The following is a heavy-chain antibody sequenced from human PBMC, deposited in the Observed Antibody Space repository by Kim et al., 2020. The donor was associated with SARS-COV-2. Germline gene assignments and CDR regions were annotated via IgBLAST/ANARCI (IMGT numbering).Heavy chain of an antibody. CDR3: ARGSGAYYDILTDQYGMDV. CDR1: GYTFTSYY. Sequence: ASVKVSCKASGYTFTSYYMHWVRQAPGQGLEWMGIINPSGGSTSYAQKFQGRVTMTRDTSTSTVYMELSSLRSEDTAVYYCARGSGAYYDILTDQYGMDVWGQGTTVTVSS. D-gene: IGHD3-9*01. J-gene: IGHJ6*02. CDR2: INPSGGST. V-gene: IGHV1-46*01.